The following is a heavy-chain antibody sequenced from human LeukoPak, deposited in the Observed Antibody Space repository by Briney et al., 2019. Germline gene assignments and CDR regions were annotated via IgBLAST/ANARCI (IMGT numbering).Heavy chain of an antibody. CDR3: ARHPGIAVAGLDY. D-gene: IGHD6-19*01. CDR2: IIPIFGTA. Sequence: VASVKVSCKASGGTFSSYAISWVRQAPGQGLEWMGGIIPIFGTANYAQKFQGRVTITADESTSTAYMELSSLRSEDTAVYCCARHPGIAVAGLDYWGQGTLVTVSS. V-gene: IGHV1-69*01. CDR1: GGTFSSYA. J-gene: IGHJ4*02.